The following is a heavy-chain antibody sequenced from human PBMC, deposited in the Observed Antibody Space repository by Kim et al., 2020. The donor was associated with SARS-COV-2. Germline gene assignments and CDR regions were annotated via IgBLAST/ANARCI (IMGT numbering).Heavy chain of an antibody. CDR3: ARRLSNTSGWGSYYCDL. V-gene: IGHV4-34*01. Sequence: SETLSLTCAVYGGSFSGYYWSWIRQPPGKGLEWIGEINHSGRTNYNPSLKSRVTISVDTSKNQFSLKLTPVTAADTAVYYCARRLSNTSGWGSYYCDLWG. CDR1: GGSFSGYY. D-gene: IGHD3-10*01. CDR2: INHSGRT. J-gene: IGHJ2*01.